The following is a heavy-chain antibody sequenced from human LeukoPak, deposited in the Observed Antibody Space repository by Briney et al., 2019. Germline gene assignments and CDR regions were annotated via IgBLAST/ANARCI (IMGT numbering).Heavy chain of an antibody. CDR1: GHTFTGYY. J-gene: IGHJ6*02. V-gene: IGHV1-2*02. D-gene: IGHD4-23*01. CDR3: ARAYGGNLGYYYYYGMDV. Sequence: ASVKVSCKASGHTFTGYYMHWVRQAPGQGLEWMGWINPNSGGTNYAQKFQGRVTMTRDTSISTAYMELSRLRSDDTAVYYCARAYGGNLGYYYYYGMDVWGQGTTVTVSS. CDR2: INPNSGGT.